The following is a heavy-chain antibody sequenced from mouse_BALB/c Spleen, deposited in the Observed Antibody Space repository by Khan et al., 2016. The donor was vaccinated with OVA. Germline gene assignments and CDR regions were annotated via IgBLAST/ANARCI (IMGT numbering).Heavy chain of an antibody. CDR2: ILPGSGST. V-gene: IGHV1-9*01. Sequence: QVQLQQSGAELMKPGASVKISCKATGFTFSSYWIEWVKQRPGHGLEWIGDILPGSGSTNYNEKFKVKATFTADTSYNHAYMLLSCVTSEGSTVYYCPRGGYCGFAYWGEGTLVTVSA. J-gene: IGHJ3*01. CDR3: PRGGYCGFAY. D-gene: IGHD2-3*01. CDR1: GFTFSSYW.